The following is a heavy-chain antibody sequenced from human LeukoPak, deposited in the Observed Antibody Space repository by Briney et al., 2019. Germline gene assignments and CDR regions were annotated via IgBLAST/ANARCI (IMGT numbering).Heavy chain of an antibody. Sequence: GGPLRLTCTASGFALGSFAMHWVRQGAGKRLEYISAISVNGNTTYYDTSVKGSFVISRDNSRNKLYLQMGRLRPEATAMYFCVRGGASGIDYWGRGALVTVS. CDR1: GFALGSFA. J-gene: IGHJ4*02. D-gene: IGHD1-26*01. CDR3: VRGGASGIDY. V-gene: IGHV3-64*01. CDR2: ISVNGNTT.